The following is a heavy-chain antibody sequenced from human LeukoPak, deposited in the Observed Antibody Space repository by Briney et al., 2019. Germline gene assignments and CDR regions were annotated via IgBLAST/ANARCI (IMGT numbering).Heavy chain of an antibody. J-gene: IGHJ4*02. V-gene: IGHV1-2*06. D-gene: IGHD1-1*01. CDR2: INPNSGGT. CDR1: GYTFIGYY. CDR3: ARARAGTQDY. Sequence: ASVKVSCKASGYTFIGYYIHWVRQAPGPGLEWVGRINPNSGGTDYALKFQGRVTMTRDTSITTAYLELSRLTSDDTAVYYCARARAGTQDYWGQGTLVTVSS.